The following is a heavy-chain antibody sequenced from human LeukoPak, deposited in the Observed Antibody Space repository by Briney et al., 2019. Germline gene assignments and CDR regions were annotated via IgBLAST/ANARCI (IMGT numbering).Heavy chain of an antibody. Sequence: PGGSLRLSCAASGFTFSSYGMHWVRQAPGKGLEWVSAISGSGGSTYYADSVKGRFTISRDNSKNTLYLQMNSLRAEDTAVYYCAKDRRIAAAGDIYYFDYWGQGTLVTVSS. CDR1: GFTFSSYG. D-gene: IGHD6-13*01. J-gene: IGHJ4*02. CDR3: AKDRRIAAAGDIYYFDY. V-gene: IGHV3-23*01. CDR2: ISGSGGST.